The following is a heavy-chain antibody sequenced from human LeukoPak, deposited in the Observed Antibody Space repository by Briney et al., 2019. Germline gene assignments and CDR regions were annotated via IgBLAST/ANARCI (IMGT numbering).Heavy chain of an antibody. CDR3: ARVRGKNGAFDI. J-gene: IGHJ3*02. Sequence: GGSLRLSCAASGFTFSSYSMNWARQAPGKGLEWVSYISSSSSTIYYADSVKGRFTISRDNAKNSLYLQMNSLRAEDTAVYYCARVRGKNGAFDIWGQGTMVTVSS. V-gene: IGHV3-48*04. CDR2: ISSSSSTI. CDR1: GFTFSSYS. D-gene: IGHD3-10*01.